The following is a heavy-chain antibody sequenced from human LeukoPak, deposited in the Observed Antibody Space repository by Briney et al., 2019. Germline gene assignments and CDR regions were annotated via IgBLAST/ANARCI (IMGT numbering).Heavy chain of an antibody. J-gene: IGHJ4*02. CDR3: AKDPRNLVVVIAIGDY. V-gene: IGHV3-23*01. D-gene: IGHD2-21*01. Sequence: GGSLRLSCAASGFTFSSYSMSWVRQAPGKGLEWVSAISGSGGSTYYADSVKGRFTISRDNSKNTLYLQMNSLRAEDTAVYYCAKDPRNLVVVIAIGDYWGREPWSPSPQ. CDR2: ISGSGGST. CDR1: GFTFSSYS.